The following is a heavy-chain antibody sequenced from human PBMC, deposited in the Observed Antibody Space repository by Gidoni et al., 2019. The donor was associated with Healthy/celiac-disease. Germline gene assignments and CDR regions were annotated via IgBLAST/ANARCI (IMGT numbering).Heavy chain of an antibody. CDR1: GFAFSSYG. CDR2: ISYDGSNK. Sequence: GFAFSSYGMHWVRQAPGKGLEWVAVISYDGSNKYYADSVKGRFTISRDNSKNTLYLQMNSLRAEDTAVYYCAKTFSTTPDVDYWGQGTLVTVSS. CDR3: AKTFSTTPDVDY. J-gene: IGHJ4*02. D-gene: IGHD3-22*01. V-gene: IGHV3-30*18.